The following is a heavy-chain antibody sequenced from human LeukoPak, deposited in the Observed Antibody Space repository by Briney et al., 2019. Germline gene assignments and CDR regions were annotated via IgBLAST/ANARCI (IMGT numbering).Heavy chain of an antibody. CDR2: IIPIFGTA. J-gene: IGHJ3*02. V-gene: IGHV1-69*13. Sequence: ASVKVSCKASGGTFSSYAISWVRQAPGQGLEWMGGIIPIFGTANYAQKFQGRVTTTADESTSTAYMELSSLRSEDTAVYYCARERMNAFDIWGQGTMVTVSS. CDR1: GGTFSSYA. D-gene: IGHD2-15*01. CDR3: ARERMNAFDI.